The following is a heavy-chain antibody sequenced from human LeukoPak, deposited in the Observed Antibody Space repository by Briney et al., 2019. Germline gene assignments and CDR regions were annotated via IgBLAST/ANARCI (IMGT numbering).Heavy chain of an antibody. Sequence: GASVKVSCKASGYTFTSYGISWVRQAPGQGLEWMGWISAYNGNTNYAQKLQGRVTMTTDTSTSTAYMELRSLRSDDTAVYYCARDKWDVAAAGTGAFDIWGQGTMVTVSS. D-gene: IGHD6-13*01. CDR1: GYTFTSYG. J-gene: IGHJ3*02. CDR3: ARDKWDVAAAGTGAFDI. V-gene: IGHV1-18*01. CDR2: ISAYNGNT.